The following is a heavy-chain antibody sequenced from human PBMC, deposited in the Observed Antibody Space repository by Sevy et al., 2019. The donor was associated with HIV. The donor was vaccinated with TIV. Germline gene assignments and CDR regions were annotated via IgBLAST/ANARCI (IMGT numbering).Heavy chain of an antibody. J-gene: IGHJ4*02. Sequence: ASVKVSCKVSGSTLSQMAMHWVRQAPGKGLEWMETFDPEDAETIYTQKLQGRVTMTEDTSRDTAYMELSNLRSEDTAVYYCATTKDYYESSGEPFDYWGQGTLVSVSS. CDR2: FDPEDAET. V-gene: IGHV1-24*01. CDR3: ATTKDYYESSGEPFDY. CDR1: GSTLSQMA. D-gene: IGHD3-22*01.